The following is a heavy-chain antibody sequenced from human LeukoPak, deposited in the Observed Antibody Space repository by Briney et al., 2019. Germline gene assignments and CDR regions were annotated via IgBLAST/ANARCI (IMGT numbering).Heavy chain of an antibody. CDR3: ARDLDGDYGY. Sequence: GGSLRLSCAASGFTFSSYAMHWVRQAPGKGLEWVAVISYDGSNKYYADSVKGRFTISRDNSKNTLYLQMNSLRAEGTAVYYCARDLDGDYGYWGQGTLVTVSS. V-gene: IGHV3-30*04. CDR1: GFTFSSYA. J-gene: IGHJ4*02. CDR2: ISYDGSNK. D-gene: IGHD4-17*01.